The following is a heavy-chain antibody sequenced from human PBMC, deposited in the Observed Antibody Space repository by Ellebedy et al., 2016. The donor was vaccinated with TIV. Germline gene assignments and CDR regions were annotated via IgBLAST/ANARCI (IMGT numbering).Heavy chain of an antibody. J-gene: IGHJ4*02. CDR1: GYSFTSYW. D-gene: IGHD7-27*01. CDR3: ASLANWAFDY. V-gene: IGHV5-10-1*01. CDR2: IDPGDSYT. Sequence: ASVKVSCKGSGYSFTSYWISWVRQMPGKGLEWMGRIDPGDSYTNYSPSFQGHVTISADKSISTAYLQWSSLTASDSAMYYCASLANWAFDYWGQGTLVTVSS.